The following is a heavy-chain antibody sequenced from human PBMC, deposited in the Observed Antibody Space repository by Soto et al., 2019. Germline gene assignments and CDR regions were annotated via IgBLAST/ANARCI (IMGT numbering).Heavy chain of an antibody. CDR3: ARVHLAVAGDHFDY. V-gene: IGHV4-34*01. Sequence: SETLSLTCAVYGGSFCGYYWSWIRQPPGKGLEWIGEINHSGSTNYNPSLKSRGTISVDTSKNQFSLKLSSVSAADTAVYYCARVHLAVAGDHFDYWGQGTLVTVAS. J-gene: IGHJ4*02. CDR1: GGSFCGYY. CDR2: INHSGST. D-gene: IGHD6-19*01.